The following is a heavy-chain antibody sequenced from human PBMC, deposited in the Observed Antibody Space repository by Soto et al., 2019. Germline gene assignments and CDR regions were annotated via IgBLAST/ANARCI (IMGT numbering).Heavy chain of an antibody. Sequence: GGSLRPSCITSGFTFEYYAMHWVRQVPGRGLEWVSGISWNGGTVDYADSVRGRFTVSRDNSKTSLYMQMNNLRGEDTAFYYCAKGRSGWNDDALDIWGRGTMVTVSS. J-gene: IGHJ3*02. CDR2: ISWNGGTV. D-gene: IGHD6-19*01. V-gene: IGHV3-9*01. CDR1: GFTFEYYA. CDR3: AKGRSGWNDDALDI.